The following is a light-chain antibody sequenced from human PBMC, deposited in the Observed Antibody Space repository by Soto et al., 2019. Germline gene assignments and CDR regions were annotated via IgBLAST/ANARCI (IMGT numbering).Light chain of an antibody. CDR2: AAS. J-gene: IGKJ3*01. CDR3: QQSYSTPFT. V-gene: IGKV1-39*01. Sequence: DIQMTQSPSSLSASVGDRVTITCRASQSISSYLNWYQQKPGKAPKVLIYAASSLQSGVPSRFRGSGSGTDFPLTISSLQPEDFATYYCQQSYSTPFTFGPGTKVDIK. CDR1: QSISSY.